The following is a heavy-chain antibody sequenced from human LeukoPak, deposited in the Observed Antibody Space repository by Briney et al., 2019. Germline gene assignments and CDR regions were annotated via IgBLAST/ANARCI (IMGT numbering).Heavy chain of an antibody. D-gene: IGHD3-16*02. V-gene: IGHV4-30-2*01. CDR1: GGSISSDAYS. J-gene: IGHJ4*02. CDR3: ARGTFGGVIEFDY. CDR2: IYHSGNT. Sequence: SETLSLTCAVSGGSISSDAYSWSWIRQPPGKGLEWIGYIYHSGNTYYNPSLKSRVTISVDTSKNHFSLKLNSMTAADTAVYYCARGTFGGVIEFDYWGQGTLVTVSS.